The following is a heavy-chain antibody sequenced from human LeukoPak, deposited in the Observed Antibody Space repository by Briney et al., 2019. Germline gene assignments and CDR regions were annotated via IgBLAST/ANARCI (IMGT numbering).Heavy chain of an antibody. CDR2: INLNSGGT. V-gene: IGHV1-2*02. CDR1: GYTFTGYY. D-gene: IGHD3-16*01. J-gene: IGHJ4*02. CDR3: ARPYLRRRLYFDY. Sequence: ASVKVSCKASGYTFTGYYMHWVRQAPGQGLEWMGWINLNSGGTNYAQKFQGRVTMTRDTSISTAYMELSWLRSDDTAVYYCARPYLRRRLYFDYWGQGTLVTVSS.